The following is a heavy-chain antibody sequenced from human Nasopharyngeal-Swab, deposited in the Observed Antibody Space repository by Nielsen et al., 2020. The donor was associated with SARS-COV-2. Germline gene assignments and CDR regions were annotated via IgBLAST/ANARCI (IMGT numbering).Heavy chain of an antibody. D-gene: IGHD2-2*01. J-gene: IGHJ6*02. CDR2: IRSKAYGGTT. V-gene: IGHV3-49*02. Sequence: WIRQPPGKGLEWVGFIRSKAYGGTTEYAASVKGRFTISRDDSKSIAYLQMNSLKTEDTAVYYCTREGYCSSTSCYGYYYYGMDVWGQGTTVTVSS. CDR3: TREGYCSSTSCYGYYYYGMDV.